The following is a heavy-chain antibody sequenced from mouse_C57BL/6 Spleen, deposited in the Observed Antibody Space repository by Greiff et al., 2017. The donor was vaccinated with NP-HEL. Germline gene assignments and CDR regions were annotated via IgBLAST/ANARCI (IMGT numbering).Heavy chain of an antibody. CDR3: ARRDSSGYLFDY. J-gene: IGHJ2*01. D-gene: IGHD3-2*02. CDR1: GYTFTDYN. Sequence: VQLQQSGPELVKPGASVKIPCKASGYTFTDYNMDWVKQSHGKSLEWIGDINPNNGGTIYNQKFKGKATLTVDKSSSTAYMELRSLTSEDTAVYYCARRDSSGYLFDYWGQGTTLTVSS. V-gene: IGHV1-18*01. CDR2: INPNNGGT.